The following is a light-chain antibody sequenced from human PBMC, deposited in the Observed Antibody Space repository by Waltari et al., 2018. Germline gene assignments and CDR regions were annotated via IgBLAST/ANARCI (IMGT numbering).Light chain of an antibody. CDR1: LSVLYSSNNKNY. J-gene: IGKJ4*01. CDR2: WAS. Sequence: DIVMTQSPDSLAVSLGEWATINCKSSLSVLYSSNNKNYLAWYQQKPGQPPSLLIYWASTRESGVPDRFSGSGSETDFTLTISSLQAEDVAVYYCQQYYSTPPLTFGGGTKVEIK. V-gene: IGKV4-1*01. CDR3: QQYYSTPPLT.